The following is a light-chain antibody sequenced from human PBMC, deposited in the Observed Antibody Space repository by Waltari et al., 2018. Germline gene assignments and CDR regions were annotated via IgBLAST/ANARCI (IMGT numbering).Light chain of an antibody. CDR1: QSISIF. CDR3: QQRSNWWT. J-gene: IGKJ1*01. V-gene: IGKV3-11*01. Sequence: EIVLTQSPATLSLSPGERATLSCRASQSISIFLAWYQQKPGQAPRLLIYDASNRATGIPARFSGSGSGTDFTLTISILESEDFAVYYCQQRSNWWTFGQGTKVEIK. CDR2: DAS.